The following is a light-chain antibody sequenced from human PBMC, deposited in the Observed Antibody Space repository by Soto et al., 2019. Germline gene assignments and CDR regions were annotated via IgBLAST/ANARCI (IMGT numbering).Light chain of an antibody. Sequence: EIVLTHSPGTLSLSPGESATLSCRARQSVYSKYLAWYQQKPGQAPRLLIYGASSRASGIPDRFSGSGSGTDFTLTISRLEPEDFAVYYCQHHGGSPITFGQGTRLEIK. CDR1: QSVYSKY. CDR2: GAS. V-gene: IGKV3-20*01. CDR3: QHHGGSPIT. J-gene: IGKJ5*01.